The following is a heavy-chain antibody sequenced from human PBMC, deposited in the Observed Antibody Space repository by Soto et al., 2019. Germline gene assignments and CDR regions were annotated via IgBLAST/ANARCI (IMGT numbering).Heavy chain of an antibody. J-gene: IGHJ2*01. Sequence: QVQLQQWGAGLLKPSETLSLTCAVYGGSFSGYYWSWIRQPPGKGLEWIGEINHSGSTNYNPSLKSRVTISVDTSKNQFSLKLSSVTAADTAVYYCARGRGSVNTGRVDLWGRGTLVTVSS. V-gene: IGHV4-34*01. D-gene: IGHD4-17*01. CDR3: ARGRGSVNTGRVDL. CDR1: GGSFSGYY. CDR2: INHSGST.